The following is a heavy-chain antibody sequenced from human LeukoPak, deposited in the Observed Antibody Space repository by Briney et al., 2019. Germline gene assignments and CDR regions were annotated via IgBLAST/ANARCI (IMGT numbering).Heavy chain of an antibody. J-gene: IGHJ6*02. CDR1: GYTFTSYD. D-gene: IGHD3-22*01. Sequence: ASVKVSCKASGYTFTSYDINWVQQATGQGLEWMGWMNPNSGNTGYAQKFQGRVTMTRNTSISTAYMELSSLRSEDTAVYYCARGGYYDSSGYYYYYYYGMDVWGQGTTVTVSS. V-gene: IGHV1-8*01. CDR2: MNPNSGNT. CDR3: ARGGYYDSSGYYYYYYYGMDV.